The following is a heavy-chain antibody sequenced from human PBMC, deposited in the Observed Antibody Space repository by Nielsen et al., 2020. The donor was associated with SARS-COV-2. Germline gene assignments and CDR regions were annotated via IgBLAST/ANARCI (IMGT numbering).Heavy chain of an antibody. CDR2: INAGNGYT. J-gene: IGHJ5*02. D-gene: IGHD1-14*01. Sequence: ASVKVSCKPSGYTFTTFSLHWVRQAPGQRLEWMGYINAGNGYTRYSQKFQGRVTFTRNTSASTAYMELGSLRSEDTAMYFCARDGPQEGAQFDPWGQGTLVTVSS. V-gene: IGHV1-3*01. CDR3: ARDGPQEGAQFDP. CDR1: GYTFTTFS.